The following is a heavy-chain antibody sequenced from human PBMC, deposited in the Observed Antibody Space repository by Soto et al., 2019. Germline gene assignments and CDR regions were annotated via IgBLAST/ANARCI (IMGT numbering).Heavy chain of an antibody. CDR1: RGSITRSSYY. CDR3: ARLMTIDYYGLDV. CDR2: IYYTRST. Sequence: QLQLQESGPGLVKPSETLSLTCTVSRGSITRSSYYWSWIRQPPGKGLEWVGNIYYTRSTYYNPSLESRVTISVDPSKNQFSLTLTSVTAADTAVYYCARLMTIDYYGLDVWGQGTAVTVSS. V-gene: IGHV4-39*01. D-gene: IGHD4-17*01. J-gene: IGHJ6*02.